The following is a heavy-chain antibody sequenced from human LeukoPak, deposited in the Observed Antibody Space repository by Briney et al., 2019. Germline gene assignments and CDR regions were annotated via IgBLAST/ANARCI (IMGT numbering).Heavy chain of an antibody. Sequence: SETLSLTCTVSGDSISSYYWAWIRQPPGKGLEWIGYIHYSGDTNYKSSLKSRVTISVDTSRNQFSLKLNSVTAADAAVYYCARLVRDTATGYWYFDLWGRTTLVAVSS. CDR3: ARLVRDTATGYWYFDL. CDR2: IHYSGDT. D-gene: IGHD5-18*01. CDR1: GDSISSYY. V-gene: IGHV4-59*01. J-gene: IGHJ2*01.